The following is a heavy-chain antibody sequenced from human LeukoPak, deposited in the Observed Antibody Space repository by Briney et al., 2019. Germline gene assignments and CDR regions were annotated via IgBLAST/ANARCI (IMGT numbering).Heavy chain of an antibody. CDR2: IYISGST. D-gene: IGHD3-22*01. V-gene: IGHV4-61*02. CDR3: ASALRYYYDSSGYYYALDY. CDR1: GGSISSGNYF. Sequence: SETLSLTCTVSGGSISSGNYFWTWIRQPAGKGREWIGRIYISGSTNYNSSLKSRVTIAVDTSKNQSSLKLTSVTAADTAVYYCASALRYYYDSSGYYYALDYWGQGTLVTVSS. J-gene: IGHJ4*02.